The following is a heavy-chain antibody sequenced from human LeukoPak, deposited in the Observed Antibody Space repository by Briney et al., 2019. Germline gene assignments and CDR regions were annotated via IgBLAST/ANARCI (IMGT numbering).Heavy chain of an antibody. CDR1: GFTFSSYA. J-gene: IGHJ6*03. CDR2: ISGSGGST. V-gene: IGHV3-23*01. CDR3: ARAHSAGYYYYYMDV. Sequence: GGSLRLSCAASGFTFSSYAMSWVRQAPGKGLEWVSAISGSGGSTYYADSVKGRFTISRDNSKNSLYLQMNSLRAEDTALYYCARAHSAGYYYYYMDVWGKGTTVTVSS. D-gene: IGHD2-15*01.